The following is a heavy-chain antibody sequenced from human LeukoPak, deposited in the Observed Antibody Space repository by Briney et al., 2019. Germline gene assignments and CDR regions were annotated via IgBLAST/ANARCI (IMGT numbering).Heavy chain of an antibody. CDR3: ARDGRTYDTYDMDY. V-gene: IGHV3-66*01. J-gene: IGHJ4*02. Sequence: GGSLRLSCAASGFTVSSNYMSWVRQAPGKGLEWVSVIYSGGSTYYADSVKGRFTISRDNSKNTLDLQMNSLRAEDTAVYYCARDGRTYDTYDMDYWGQGTLVTVSS. D-gene: IGHD3-9*01. CDR2: IYSGGST. CDR1: GFTVSSNY.